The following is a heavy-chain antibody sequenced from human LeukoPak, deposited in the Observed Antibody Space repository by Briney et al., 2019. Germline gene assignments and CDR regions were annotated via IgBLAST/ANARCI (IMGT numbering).Heavy chain of an antibody. CDR3: ARAYSRESGYDFVFEN. J-gene: IGHJ4*02. CDR2: IRYDGSTK. D-gene: IGHD5-12*01. V-gene: IGHV3-33*01. CDR1: GSTFSNYG. Sequence: GGSLRLSCAASGSTFSNYGVHWVRQAPGKGLEWVAVIRYDGSTKYYADSVKGRFTISRDNSKNTVYLEMNSLRAEDTAVYYCARAYSRESGYDFVFENWGQGTLVSVSS.